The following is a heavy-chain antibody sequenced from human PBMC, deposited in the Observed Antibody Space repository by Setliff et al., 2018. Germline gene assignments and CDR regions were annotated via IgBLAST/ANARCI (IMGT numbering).Heavy chain of an antibody. J-gene: IGHJ6*03. CDR2: INHTGST. Sequence: PSETLSLTCAVYGGSFSGYYWSWIRQPPGKGLEWIGEINHTGSTNYSPSLKSRVTISVDTSKNQFSLRLRSLTAADTAVYYCARETTMTYYFYYMDVWGKGTTVTVSS. D-gene: IGHD4-17*01. CDR1: GGSFSGYY. V-gene: IGHV4-34*01. CDR3: ARETTMTYYFYYMDV.